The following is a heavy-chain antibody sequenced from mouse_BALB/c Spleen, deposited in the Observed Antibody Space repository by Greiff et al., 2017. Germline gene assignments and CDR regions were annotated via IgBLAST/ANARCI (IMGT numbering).Heavy chain of an antibody. Sequence: VQLQQSGPELVKPGASVKISCKASGYSFTGYFMNWVMQSHGKSLEWIGRINPYNGDTFYNQKFKGKATLTVDKSSSTAHMELRSLASEDSAVYYCARVMITTGYFDYWGQGTTLTVSS. CDR3: ARVMITTGYFDY. J-gene: IGHJ2*01. CDR1: GYSFTGYF. CDR2: INPYNGDT. D-gene: IGHD2-4*01. V-gene: IGHV1-20*02.